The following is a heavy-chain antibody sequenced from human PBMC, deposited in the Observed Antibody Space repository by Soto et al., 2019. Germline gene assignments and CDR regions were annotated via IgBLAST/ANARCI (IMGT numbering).Heavy chain of an antibody. CDR2: ISYDGSNK. CDR1: GFTFSSYA. CDR3: ASSGPERVGFDP. J-gene: IGHJ5*02. D-gene: IGHD1-1*01. V-gene: IGHV3-30-3*01. Sequence: QVQLVESGGGVVQPGRSLRLSCAASGFTFSSYAMHWVRQAPGKGLEWVAVISYDGSNKYYADSVKGRFTISRDNSKNTLDLQMNSLRDADTAVYYCASSGPERVGFDPWGQGTLVTVSS.